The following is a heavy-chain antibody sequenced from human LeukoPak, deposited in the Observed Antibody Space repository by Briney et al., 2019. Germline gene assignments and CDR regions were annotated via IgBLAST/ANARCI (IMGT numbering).Heavy chain of an antibody. V-gene: IGHV1-2*06. CDR3: ARSPQGDNWNDY. D-gene: IGHD1-20*01. Sequence: ASVKVSCKASGHTFTGYYMHWVRQAPGQGLEWMGRINPNSGGSNYAQKFQGRVTMTRVTSISPAYSELSRLRSDDTAVYYCARSPQGDNWNDYWGQGTLVTVCS. CDR2: INPNSGGS. CDR1: GHTFTGYY. J-gene: IGHJ4*02.